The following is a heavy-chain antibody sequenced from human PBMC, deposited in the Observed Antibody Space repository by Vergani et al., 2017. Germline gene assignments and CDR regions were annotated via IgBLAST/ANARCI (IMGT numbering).Heavy chain of an antibody. CDR3: AKGSYYNEDWFEP. CDR2: IGSGGST. CDR1: GFTFSNYA. J-gene: IGHJ5*02. Sequence: EVQLLESGGGLVQPGGSLRLSCAASGFTFSNYAMSWVRQAPRKGLEWVSAIGSGGSTYYADSVKGRFTISRDNSKNTLYLQMNSLKAEDTAVYFCAKGSYYNEDWFEPWGQGTLVTVSS. V-gene: IGHV3-23*01. D-gene: IGHD3-10*01.